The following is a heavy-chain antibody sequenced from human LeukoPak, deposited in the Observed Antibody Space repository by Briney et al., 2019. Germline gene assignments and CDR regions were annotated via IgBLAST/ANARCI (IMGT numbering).Heavy chain of an antibody. J-gene: IGHJ4*02. V-gene: IGHV3-21*01. CDR3: ARVANCGGDCYSEYFDY. Sequence: PGGSLRLSCAASGFTFSSYGMHWVRQAPGKGLEWVSSISSSSSYIYYADSVKGRFTISRDNAKNSPYLQMNSLRAEDTAVYYCARVANCGGDCYSEYFDYWGQGTLVTVSS. D-gene: IGHD2-21*02. CDR2: ISSSSSYI. CDR1: GFTFSSYG.